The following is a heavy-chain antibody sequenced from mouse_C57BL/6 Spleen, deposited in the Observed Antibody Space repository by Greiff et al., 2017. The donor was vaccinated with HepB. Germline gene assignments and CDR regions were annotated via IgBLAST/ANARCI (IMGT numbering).Heavy chain of an antibody. J-gene: IGHJ1*03. CDR2: IYPGDGDT. Sequence: QVQLQQSGPELVKPGASVKISCKASGYAFSSSWMNWVKQRPGKGLEWIGRIYPGDGDTNYNGKFKGKATLTADKSSSTAYMQLSSLTSEDSAVYFCARGKATVVDWYFDVWGTGTTVTVSS. V-gene: IGHV1-82*01. CDR3: ARGKATVVDWYFDV. D-gene: IGHD1-1*01. CDR1: GYAFSSSW.